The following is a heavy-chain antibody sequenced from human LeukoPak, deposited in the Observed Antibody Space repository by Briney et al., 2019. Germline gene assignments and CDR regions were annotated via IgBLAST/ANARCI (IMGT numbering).Heavy chain of an antibody. CDR3: AKCALMVYDWFGS. CDR2: LSGSGGSI. D-gene: IGHD2-8*01. V-gene: IGHV3-23*01. Sequence: PGGSLRLSCAASGLTFSRHAMTWVRQAPGKGLEWVSSLSGSGGSIYYADSVKGRFTISRDNSKNTLYLQMNSLRAEDTAVYYCAKCALMVYDWFGSWGQGTLVTVSS. J-gene: IGHJ5*01. CDR1: GLTFSRHA.